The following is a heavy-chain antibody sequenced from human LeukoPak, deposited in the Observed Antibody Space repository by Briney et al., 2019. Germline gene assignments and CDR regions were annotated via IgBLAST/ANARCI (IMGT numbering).Heavy chain of an antibody. D-gene: IGHD1-26*01. Sequence: SETLSLTCTVSGASINTYYWSWIRQPPGKGLQWIAYLYYSGSNNFSPSLRSRLTISVDTSKNQFSLKLNSVTAADTAVYYCARSGSKPSGGAFDLWGQGTMVTVSS. CDR1: GASINTYY. V-gene: IGHV4-59*08. J-gene: IGHJ3*01. CDR3: ARSGSKPSGGAFDL. CDR2: LYYSGSN.